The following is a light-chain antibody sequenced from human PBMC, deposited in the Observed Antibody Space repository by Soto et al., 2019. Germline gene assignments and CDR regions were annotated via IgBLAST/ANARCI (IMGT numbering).Light chain of an antibody. CDR1: QSVSSSY. Sequence: EVGLTQCRGTVSLSPGERATLSCRASQSVSSSYLAWSQQKLGQAPRLLIYGASSRATGIPEKFSGSGAGPAFTLAISRLEPEDVAVHFCQQYGSSPRTFSQGTKVDIK. J-gene: IGKJ1*01. V-gene: IGKV3-20*01. CDR2: GAS. CDR3: QQYGSSPRT.